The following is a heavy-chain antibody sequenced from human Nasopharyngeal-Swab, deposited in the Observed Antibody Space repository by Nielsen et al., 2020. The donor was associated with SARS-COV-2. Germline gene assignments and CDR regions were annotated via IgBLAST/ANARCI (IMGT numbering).Heavy chain of an antibody. J-gene: IGHJ4*02. CDR2: IKQDGSEK. CDR3: ARDGREYYYFDSSEVGFDY. D-gene: IGHD3-22*01. V-gene: IGHV3-7*01. CDR1: GFTFSSYW. Sequence: GESLKISCAASGFTFSSYWMSWVRQAPGKGLEWVANIKQDGSEKYYVDSVKGRFTISRDNAKNSLYLQMNSLRAEDTAVYYCARDGREYYYFDSSEVGFDYWGQGTLVTVSS.